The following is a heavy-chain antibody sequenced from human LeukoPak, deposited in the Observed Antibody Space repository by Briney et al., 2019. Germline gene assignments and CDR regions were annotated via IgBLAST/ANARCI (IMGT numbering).Heavy chain of an antibody. D-gene: IGHD5-12*01. Sequence: GGPLRLSCAASGFTFSDFGMHWVRQAPGKGLESVAVISHDGNSKYSADSVKGRFTISRDNSKNTLYLQMDSLRVEDTAVYYCAKDRSYSGYEPLDYWGQGTLVTVSS. J-gene: IGHJ4*02. CDR3: AKDRSYSGYEPLDY. CDR1: GFTFSDFG. V-gene: IGHV3-30*18. CDR2: ISHDGNSK.